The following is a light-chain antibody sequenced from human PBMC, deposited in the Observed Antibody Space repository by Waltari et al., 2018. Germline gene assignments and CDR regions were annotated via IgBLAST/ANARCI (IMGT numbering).Light chain of an antibody. J-gene: IGLJ3*02. CDR2: RNN. CDR1: SNNVGNQG. CDR3: SAWDSGLTVWL. V-gene: IGLV10-54*01. Sequence: QAGLTQPPSVSADLRQTATLTCTGNSNNVGNQGAAWLQQHQGRPPKLVTYRNNTRPSGISEGLSASRSGNTASLTISELQPEDETDYYCSAWDSGLTVWLFGGGTKLTVL.